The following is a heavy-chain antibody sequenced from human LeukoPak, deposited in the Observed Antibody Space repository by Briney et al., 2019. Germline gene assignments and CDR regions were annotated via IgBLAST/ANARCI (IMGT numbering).Heavy chain of an antibody. CDR3: ARDPGKDYDSSGYYSTPYFDY. CDR2: INSDGSST. V-gene: IGHV3-74*01. J-gene: IGHJ4*02. D-gene: IGHD3-22*01. Sequence: GGSLRLSCAASGFTFSSYWMHWVRQAPGKGLVWVSRINSDGSSTSYADSVKGRFTISRDNAKNSLYLQMNSLRAEDTAVYYCARDPGKDYDSSGYYSTPYFDYWGQGTLVTVSS. CDR1: GFTFSSYW.